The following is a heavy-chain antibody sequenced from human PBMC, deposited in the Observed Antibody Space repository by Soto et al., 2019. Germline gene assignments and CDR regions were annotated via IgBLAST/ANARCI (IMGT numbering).Heavy chain of an antibody. J-gene: IGHJ4*02. CDR2: ISSSSSTI. CDR3: ARDSKFEDIVATSFDY. CDR1: GFTFSSYS. Sequence: GGSLRLSCAASGFTFSSYSMNWVRQAPGKGLEWVSYISSSSSTIYYADSVKGRFTISRDNAKNSLYLQMNSLRAEDTAVYYCARDSKFEDIVATSFDYWGQGTLVTVSS. V-gene: IGHV3-48*01. D-gene: IGHD5-12*01.